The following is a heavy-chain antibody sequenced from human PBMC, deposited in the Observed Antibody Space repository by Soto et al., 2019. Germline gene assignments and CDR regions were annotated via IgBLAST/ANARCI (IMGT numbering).Heavy chain of an antibody. D-gene: IGHD6-6*01. CDR1: GGSISSGGYY. CDR3: ARDNPSSSSV. V-gene: IGHV4-31*03. J-gene: IGHJ6*04. Sequence: SETLSLTCTVSGGSISSGGYYWSWIRQHPGKGLEWIGYIYYSGSTYYNPSLKSRVTISVDTSKNQFSLKLSSVTAADTAVYYCARDNPSSSSVWGKGTTVTVSS. CDR2: IYYSGST.